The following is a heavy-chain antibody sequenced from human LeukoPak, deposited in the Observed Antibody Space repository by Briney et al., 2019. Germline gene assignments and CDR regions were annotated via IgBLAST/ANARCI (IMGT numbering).Heavy chain of an antibody. CDR1: GFTFSSYA. D-gene: IGHD1-26*01. CDR2: ISSSGGST. V-gene: IGHV3-23*01. J-gene: IGHJ4*02. Sequence: GGSLRLSCAASGFTFSSYAMSWVRQAPGKGLEWVSGISSSGGSTYYADSVKGRFTISRDNSKNSLYLQMNSLRAEDTAVYYCAKDKGSGTYPPYWGQGTLVTVSS. CDR3: AKDKGSGTYPPY.